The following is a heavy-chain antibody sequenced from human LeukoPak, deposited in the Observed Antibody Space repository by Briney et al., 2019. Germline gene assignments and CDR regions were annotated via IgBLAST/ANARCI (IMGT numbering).Heavy chain of an antibody. V-gene: IGHV3-23*01. D-gene: IGHD6-13*01. CDR2: FSGSGGST. CDR3: ARDLRIAAAGNNDY. J-gene: IGHJ4*02. Sequence: GGSLRLSCAASGFTFSSYAMHWVRQAPGKGLEWVSAFSGSGGSTYYADSVKGRFTISRDNSKNTLYLQMNSLRAEDTAVYYCARDLRIAAAGNNDYWGQGTLVTVSS. CDR1: GFTFSSYA.